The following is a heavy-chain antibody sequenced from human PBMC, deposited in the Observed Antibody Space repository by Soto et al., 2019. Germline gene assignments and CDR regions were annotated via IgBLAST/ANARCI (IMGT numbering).Heavy chain of an antibody. D-gene: IGHD2-2*01. V-gene: IGHV3-13*01. CDR1: GFTFSKYD. CDR2: IGTAGDT. Sequence: GGSLRLSCAASGFTFSKYDMHWGRQATGKGLEWVSPIGTAGDTYYSGSVKGGVTVSRENVKNSLYLQMNSLRAWDTAVYYCARGGDCSMTSCYWARLYYGLDVWGQGTTVTVSS. CDR3: ARGGDCSMTSCYWARLYYGLDV. J-gene: IGHJ6*02.